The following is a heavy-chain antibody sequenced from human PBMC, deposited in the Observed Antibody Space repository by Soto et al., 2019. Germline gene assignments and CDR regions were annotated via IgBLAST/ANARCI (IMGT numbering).Heavy chain of an antibody. Sequence: SVKVSCKASGGTFSSYTISWVRQAPGQGLEWMGRIIPILGIANYAQKFQGRVTITADKSTSTAYMELSSLRSEDTAVYYYARLGKCSSTSWFSGMDGWGKGTTVTVSS. D-gene: IGHD2-2*01. V-gene: IGHV1-69*02. J-gene: IGHJ6*04. CDR3: ARLGKCSSTSWFSGMDG. CDR1: GGTFSSYT. CDR2: IIPILGIA.